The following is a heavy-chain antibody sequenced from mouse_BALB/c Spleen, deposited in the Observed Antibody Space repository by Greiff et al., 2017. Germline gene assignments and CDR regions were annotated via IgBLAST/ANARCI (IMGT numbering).Heavy chain of an antibody. CDR3: ATEVRRGYAMDY. J-gene: IGHJ4*01. V-gene: IGHV5-17*02. CDR2: ISSGSSTI. D-gene: IGHD2-14*01. Sequence: EVQRVESGGGLVQPGGSRKLSCAASGFTFSSFGMHWVRQAPEKGLEWVAYISSGSSTIYYADTVKGRFTISRDNPKNTLFLQMTSLRSEDTAMYYCATEVRRGYAMDYWGQGTSVTVSS. CDR1: GFTFSSFG.